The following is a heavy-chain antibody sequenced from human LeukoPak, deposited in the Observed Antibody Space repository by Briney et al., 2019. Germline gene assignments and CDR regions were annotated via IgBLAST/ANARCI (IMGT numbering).Heavy chain of an antibody. V-gene: IGHV1-69*01. J-gene: IGHJ4*02. Sequence: GASVKVSCKASGGTFSSYAISWVRQAPGQGLEWMGGIIPIFGTANYAQKFQGRVMITADESTSTAYMELSSLRSEDTAVYYCARVRIQLWSQIDYWGQGTLVTVSS. D-gene: IGHD5-18*01. CDR1: GGTFSSYA. CDR3: ARVRIQLWSQIDY. CDR2: IIPIFGTA.